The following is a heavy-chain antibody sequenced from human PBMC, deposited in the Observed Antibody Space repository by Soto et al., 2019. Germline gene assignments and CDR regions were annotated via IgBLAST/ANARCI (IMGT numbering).Heavy chain of an antibody. CDR2: IYYSGST. J-gene: IGHJ6*02. CDR3: ARAVGGVGGIWRGYYNYYYYGMDV. D-gene: IGHD3-3*01. Sequence: SETLSLTCTVSGGSISSYYWSWIRQPPGKGREWSGYIYYSGSTNYNPSLKSRVTISVDTPKNQFSLKLSSVTAAATAVYYCARAVGGVGGIWRGYYNYYYYGMDVWGQGTTVTVSS. CDR1: GGSISSYY. V-gene: IGHV4-59*01.